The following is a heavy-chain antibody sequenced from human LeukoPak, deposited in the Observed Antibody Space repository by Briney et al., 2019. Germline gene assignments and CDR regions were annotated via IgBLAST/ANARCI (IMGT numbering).Heavy chain of an antibody. Sequence: ASVKVSXKASGGTFSSYAISWVRQAPGQGLEWIGRIIPIFGTANYAQKFQGRVTITTDESTSTAYMELSSLRSEDTAVYYCATYVDTAMVVDAFDIWGQGTMVTVSS. V-gene: IGHV1-69*05. CDR3: ATYVDTAMVVDAFDI. D-gene: IGHD5-18*01. CDR1: GGTFSSYA. J-gene: IGHJ3*02. CDR2: IIPIFGTA.